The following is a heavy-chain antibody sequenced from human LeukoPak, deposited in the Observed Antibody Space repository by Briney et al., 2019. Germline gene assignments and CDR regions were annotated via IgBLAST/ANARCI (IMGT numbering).Heavy chain of an antibody. CDR3: VRDFQWSLES. Sequence: GGSLRLSCAASGFTVSSNYMSWVRQAPGKGLEWVSVIYSGGSTYYADSVKGRFTISRDNSKSSLYLQLNDLRAEDTAVYYCVRDFQWSLESWGQGTPVTVSS. D-gene: IGHD1-1*01. CDR1: GFTVSSNY. CDR2: IYSGGST. J-gene: IGHJ5*02. V-gene: IGHV3-66*01.